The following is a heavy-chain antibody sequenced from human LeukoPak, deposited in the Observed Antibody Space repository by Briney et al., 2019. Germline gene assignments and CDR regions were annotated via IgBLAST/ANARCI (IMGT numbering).Heavy chain of an antibody. D-gene: IGHD6-13*01. CDR1: GFTFSSYA. J-gene: IGHJ4*02. CDR2: ISSSGDTT. CDR3: AKGDRVAAAAMVDY. V-gene: IGHV3-23*01. Sequence: PGGSLRLSCAASGFTFSSYAMSWVRQAPGKGLEWVSAISSSGDTTYYADSVKGRFTISRDNSKTTLYGQMNSLRAEDTAIYYCAKGDRVAAAAMVDYWGQGTLVTVSS.